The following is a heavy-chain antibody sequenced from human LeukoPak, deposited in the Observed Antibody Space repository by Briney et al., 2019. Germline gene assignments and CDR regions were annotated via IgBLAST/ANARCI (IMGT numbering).Heavy chain of an antibody. CDR3: ASTYYYDSSGAGPFDY. J-gene: IGHJ4*02. CDR1: GFTFSSYA. Sequence: GGSLRLSCAASGFTFSSYAMSWVRQAPGKGLEWVSAISGSGGSTYYADSVKGRFTISRDNSKNTLYLQMNSLRAEDTAVYYCASTYYYDSSGAGPFDYWGQGTLVTVSS. V-gene: IGHV3-23*01. CDR2: ISGSGGST. D-gene: IGHD3-22*01.